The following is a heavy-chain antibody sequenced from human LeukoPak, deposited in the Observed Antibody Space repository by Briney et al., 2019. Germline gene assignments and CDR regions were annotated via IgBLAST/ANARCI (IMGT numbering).Heavy chain of an antibody. V-gene: IGHV4-4*07. J-gene: IGHJ3*02. CDR3: AREPLSYDYVWGSYRYSAFDI. CDR1: GGSISSYY. Sequence: SETLSLTCTVSGGSISSYYWSWIRQPAGKGLEWIGRIYTSGSTNYNPSLKSRVTMSVDTSKNQFSLKLSSVTAADTAVYYCAREPLSYDYVWGSYRYSAFDIWGQGTMVTVSS. D-gene: IGHD3-16*02. CDR2: IYTSGST.